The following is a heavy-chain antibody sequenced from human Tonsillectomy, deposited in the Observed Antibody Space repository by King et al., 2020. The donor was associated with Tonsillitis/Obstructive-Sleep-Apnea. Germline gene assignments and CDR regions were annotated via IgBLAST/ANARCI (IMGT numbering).Heavy chain of an antibody. CDR1: GYSFTSYW. D-gene: IGHD2-2*01. CDR2: IYPGDSDT. Sequence: VQLVESGAAVKKPGESLKISCKGSGYSFTSYWIGWVRQMPGKGLEWMGIIYPGDSDTRYSPSFQGQVTISADKSISTAYLQWSSLKASDTAMYYCARGDIVVVPTGEDFDYWGQGTLVTVSS. V-gene: IGHV5-51*01. J-gene: IGHJ4*02. CDR3: ARGDIVVVPTGEDFDY.